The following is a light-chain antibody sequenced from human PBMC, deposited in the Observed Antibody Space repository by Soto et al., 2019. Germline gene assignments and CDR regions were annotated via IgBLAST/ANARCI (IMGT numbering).Light chain of an antibody. CDR3: SSYAGSMNLI. Sequence: QSALTQPPSASGSPGQSVTISCTGSSSDVGVHNHVSWYQQHPGKAPKLMIYEVSKRPSGVPDRFSGSKSVNTASLTVSGLQAEYEADYYCSSYAGSMNLIFGGGTKLTVL. J-gene: IGLJ2*01. V-gene: IGLV2-8*01. CDR2: EVS. CDR1: SSDVGVHNH.